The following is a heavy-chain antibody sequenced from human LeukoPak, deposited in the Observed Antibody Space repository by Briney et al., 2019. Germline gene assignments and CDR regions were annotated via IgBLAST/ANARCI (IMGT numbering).Heavy chain of an antibody. CDR1: GGTFNSYA. CDR3: ARDLSYGDYDGTFAY. CDR2: INPSAGST. D-gene: IGHD4-17*01. J-gene: IGHJ4*02. Sequence: GASVTVSCKASGGTFNSYAISWVRQAPGQGLEWMGIINPSAGSTNYAQKFQGRVTMTRDTSTSTVYMELSSLGSEDTAVYYCARDLSYGDYDGTFAYWGQGTLVTVSS. V-gene: IGHV1-46*02.